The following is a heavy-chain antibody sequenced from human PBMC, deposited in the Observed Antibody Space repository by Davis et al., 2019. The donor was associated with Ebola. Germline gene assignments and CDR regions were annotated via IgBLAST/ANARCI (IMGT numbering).Heavy chain of an antibody. CDR1: GFTFRIYG. Sequence: PGGSLRLSCAASGFTFRIYGMHWVRQAPGKGPEWVASISYDGSVKYYADSVKGRFTISRDSSKNTLFLQMNSLRPDDTAVYYCARDFFEFSSSSFSDFWGQGTLVTVSP. CDR3: ARDFFEFSSSSFSDF. D-gene: IGHD6-6*01. J-gene: IGHJ4*02. V-gene: IGHV3-30*03. CDR2: ISYDGSVK.